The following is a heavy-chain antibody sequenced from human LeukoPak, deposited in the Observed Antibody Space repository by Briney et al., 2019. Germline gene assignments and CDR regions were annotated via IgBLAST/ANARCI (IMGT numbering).Heavy chain of an antibody. V-gene: IGHV4-59*06. D-gene: IGHD3-16*01. CDR3: ARFGGLNAFDY. J-gene: IGHJ4*02. CDR2: IYYSGST. CDR1: GGSISSYY. Sequence: SETLSLTCTVSGGSISSYYWSWIRQPPGKGLEWIGYIYYSGSTYYNPSLKSRVTISVDTSKNQFSLKLSSVTAADTAVYYCARFGGLNAFDYWGQGTLVTVSS.